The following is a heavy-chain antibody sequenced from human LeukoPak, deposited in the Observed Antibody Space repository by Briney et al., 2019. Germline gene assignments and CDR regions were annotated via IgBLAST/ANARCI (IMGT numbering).Heavy chain of an antibody. J-gene: IGHJ4*02. V-gene: IGHV3-7*01. D-gene: IGHD2-2*01. CDR1: GFTFSRYW. CDR2: VNQDGSER. CDR3: ATAPRGIVLAGRDY. Sequence: GGSLRLSCAASGFTFSRYWMSWVRQAPGKGLEWVANVNQDGSERYYVDSMKGRFIISRDNAKNSLSLQMNTLRAEDTAVYYCATAPRGIVLAGRDYWGQGTLVTVSS.